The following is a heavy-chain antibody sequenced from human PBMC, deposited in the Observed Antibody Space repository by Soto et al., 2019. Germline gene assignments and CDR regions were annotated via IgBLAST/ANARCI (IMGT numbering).Heavy chain of an antibody. CDR2: IYWDDDK. V-gene: IGHV2-5*02. CDR3: ARDSSGYNSRVV. CDR1: GFSLSTRGMG. J-gene: IGHJ6*02. Sequence: QITLKESGPTLVKPTQTLTLTCTVPGFSLSTRGMGVGWIRQPPGKALEWLALIYWDDDKRYCPSLKSSLTLPKDTSNNQAVPTMTSVDPVDEGTYYCARDSSGYNSRVVWGQGTTVTVSS. D-gene: IGHD1-20*01.